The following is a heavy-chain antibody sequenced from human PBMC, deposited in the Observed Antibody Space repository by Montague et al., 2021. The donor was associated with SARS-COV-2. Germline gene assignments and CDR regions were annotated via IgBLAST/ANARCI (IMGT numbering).Heavy chain of an antibody. J-gene: IGHJ6*02. Sequence: SETLSLTCTVSGGSISNYYWSWIWQPQGRGLEWVGYIYYSGSTDYSPSLKSRVPISLDTSKNQFSLKVTSVTAADTAVYYCARGGGYYNYGLDVWGPGTTVTVSS. CDR2: IYYSGST. D-gene: IGHD3-22*01. CDR1: GGSISNYY. V-gene: IGHV4-59*01. CDR3: ARGGGYYNYGLDV.